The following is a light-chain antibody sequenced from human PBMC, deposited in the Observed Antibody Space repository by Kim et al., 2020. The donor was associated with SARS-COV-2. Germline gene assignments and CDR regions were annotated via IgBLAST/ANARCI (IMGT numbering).Light chain of an antibody. Sequence: GQSVISSCTGSSSDIGAYNYISWYQHRAGEVPKRRIFDVNKRPSAVPDRFSGSKSGNTASLTISGLQAEDEADYYCCSYAGRYTYVFGTGPKVTVL. V-gene: IGLV2-11*01. J-gene: IGLJ1*01. CDR1: SSDIGAYNY. CDR2: DVN. CDR3: CSYAGRYTYV.